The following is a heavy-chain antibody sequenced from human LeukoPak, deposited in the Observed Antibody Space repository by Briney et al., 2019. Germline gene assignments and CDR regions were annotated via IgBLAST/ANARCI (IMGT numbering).Heavy chain of an antibody. CDR2: IYTSGST. J-gene: IGHJ3*02. Sequence: PSETLSLTCTVSGGSISSYYWSWIRQPAGKGLEWIGRIYTSGSTNYNPSLKSRVTMSVDTSKNQFSLKLSSVTAADTAVYYCARGVLEWLLWLGRTYAFDIWGQGTMVTVSS. CDR1: GGSISSYY. V-gene: IGHV4-4*07. D-gene: IGHD3-3*01. CDR3: ARGVLEWLLWLGRTYAFDI.